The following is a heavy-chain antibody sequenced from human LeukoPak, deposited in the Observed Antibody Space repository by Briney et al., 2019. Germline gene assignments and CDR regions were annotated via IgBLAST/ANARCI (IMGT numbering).Heavy chain of an antibody. CDR2: INPSGASA. J-gene: IGHJ4*02. Sequence: ASVKVSCKASGYTFTSYSIHWVRQAPGQGLEWMGIINPSGASAMYAQKFQGRVTMTRDTSISTAYMELSRLRSDDTAVYYCARDSDYYGSGSHPWGQGTLVTVSS. CDR3: ARDSDYYGSGSHP. CDR1: GYTFTSYS. D-gene: IGHD3-10*01. V-gene: IGHV1-46*01.